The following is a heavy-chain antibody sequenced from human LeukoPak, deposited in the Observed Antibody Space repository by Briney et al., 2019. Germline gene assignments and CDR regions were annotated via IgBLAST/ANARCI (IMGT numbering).Heavy chain of an antibody. D-gene: IGHD5-18*01. J-gene: IGHJ4*02. CDR1: GGSVSSGSYY. CDR2: IYTSGST. CDR3: ARDVGGYNYGYSLDY. V-gene: IGHV4-61*02. Sequence: SETLSLTCTVSGGSVSSGSYYWNWIRQPAGKGLEWIGRIYTSGSTSYNSSLKSRVTMSVDTSKNQFSLKLSSVTAADTAVYYCARDVGGYNYGYSLDYWGQGTLVSVSS.